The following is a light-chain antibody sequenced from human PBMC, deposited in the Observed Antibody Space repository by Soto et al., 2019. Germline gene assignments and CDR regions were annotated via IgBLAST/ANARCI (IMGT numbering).Light chain of an antibody. CDR1: QTVSSF. CDR2: DAS. V-gene: IGKV3-11*01. CDR3: QQPWGT. Sequence: EIVMTQSPATLSLSPGERATLSCRASQTVSSFLAWSQQKPGQAPRLLIYDASNRATGIPARFSGSGSGTDFTLTISSLEPEDFAVYYCQQPWGTFGGGTKVDIK. J-gene: IGKJ4*01.